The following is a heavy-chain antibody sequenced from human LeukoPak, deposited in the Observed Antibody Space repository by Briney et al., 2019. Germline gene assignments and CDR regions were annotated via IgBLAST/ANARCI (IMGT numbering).Heavy chain of an antibody. Sequence: PSETLSLTYTVSGGSISSYYWSWIRQPPGKGLEWIGYIYYSGSTNYNPSLKSRVTISVDTSKNQFSLKLSSVTAADTAVYYCARGSRDYYFDYWGQGTLVTVSS. J-gene: IGHJ4*02. D-gene: IGHD2-21*02. CDR2: IYYSGST. CDR1: GGSISSYY. V-gene: IGHV4-59*01. CDR3: ARGSRDYYFDY.